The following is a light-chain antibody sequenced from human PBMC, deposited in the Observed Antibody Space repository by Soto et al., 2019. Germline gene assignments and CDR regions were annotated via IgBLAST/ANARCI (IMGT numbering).Light chain of an antibody. CDR3: QQFGTIPFT. CDR1: QSVSSTY. J-gene: IGKJ3*01. CDR2: GAS. V-gene: IGKV3-20*01. Sequence: EIVLTQSPGTLSLSPGERATLSCRASQSVSSTYLDWYQQKPGQAPRLLISGASNRATGIPDRFSGSGSGTDFTLTISRLATEDFAVYYCQQFGTIPFTFGPGTKVDV.